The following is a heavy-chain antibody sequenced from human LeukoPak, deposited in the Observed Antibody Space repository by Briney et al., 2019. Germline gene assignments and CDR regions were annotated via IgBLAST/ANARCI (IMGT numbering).Heavy chain of an antibody. J-gene: IGHJ5*02. CDR3: ARRGDIAAAGKNWFDP. D-gene: IGHD6-13*01. CDR2: INHSGST. CDR1: GGSFSGYY. Sequence: SETLSLTCAVYGGSFSGYYWSWIRQPPGKGLERIGEINHSGSTNYNPSLKSRVTISVDTSKNQFSLKLSSVTAADTAVYYCARRGDIAAAGKNWFDPWGQGTLVTVSS. V-gene: IGHV4-34*01.